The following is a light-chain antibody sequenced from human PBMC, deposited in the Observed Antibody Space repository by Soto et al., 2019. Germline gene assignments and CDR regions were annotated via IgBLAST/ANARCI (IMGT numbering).Light chain of an antibody. CDR2: DAF. J-gene: IGKJ5*01. Sequence: EIVLTQSPATLSLFPGERATLSCRASQTVRTYLALYQQKPGQAPRLLIYDAFNRAPGIPARFSGSGSGTDFTLSIGSLEADDFAVYDCQQRMYWPRRTCGQGARLE. CDR3: QQRMYWPRRT. V-gene: IGKV3-11*01. CDR1: QTVRTY.